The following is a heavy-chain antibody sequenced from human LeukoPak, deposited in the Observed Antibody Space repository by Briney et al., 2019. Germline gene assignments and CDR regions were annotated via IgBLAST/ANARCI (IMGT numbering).Heavy chain of an antibody. CDR1: GFTFSSYS. CDR2: ISSSSSYI. J-gene: IGHJ4*02. Sequence: GGSLRLSCAASGFTFSSYSMNWVGQAPGKGLEWFSSISSSSSYIYYADSVKGRFTISRDNAKNSLYLQMNSLRAEDTAVYYCARELIAAAGSPFDYWGQGTLVTVSS. V-gene: IGHV3-21*01. CDR3: ARELIAAAGSPFDY. D-gene: IGHD6-13*01.